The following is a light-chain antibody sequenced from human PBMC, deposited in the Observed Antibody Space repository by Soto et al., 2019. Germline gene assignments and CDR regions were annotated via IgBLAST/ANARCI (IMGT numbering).Light chain of an antibody. CDR3: QHVNIYPFT. CDR2: TAS. J-gene: IGKJ3*01. Sequence: DIQMTQSQSSQSESVGDIVTITCRASQGISSYLAWYQQKPGKAPNLLIYTASTLQSGVPSRFSGSGSGTEFTLTISSLQPEDLATYYCQHVNIYPFTFGPGAKVDI. V-gene: IGKV1-9*01. CDR1: QGISSY.